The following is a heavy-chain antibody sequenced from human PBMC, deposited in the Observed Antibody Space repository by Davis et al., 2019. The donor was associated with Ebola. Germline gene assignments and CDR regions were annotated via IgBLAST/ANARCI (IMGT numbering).Heavy chain of an antibody. Sequence: GESLKISCAASGFTFSDYYMSWIRQAPGKGLEWVSYISSSGSTIYYADSVKGRFTISRDNAKNSLYLQMNSLRAEDTAVYYCARADYDFWSGYYMWADGMDVWGQGTTVTVSS. J-gene: IGHJ6*02. CDR3: ARADYDFWSGYYMWADGMDV. V-gene: IGHV3-11*01. CDR2: ISSSGSTI. CDR1: GFTFSDYY. D-gene: IGHD3-3*01.